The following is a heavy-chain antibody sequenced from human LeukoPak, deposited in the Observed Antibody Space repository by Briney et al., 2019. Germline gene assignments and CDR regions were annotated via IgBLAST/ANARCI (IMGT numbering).Heavy chain of an antibody. D-gene: IGHD6-13*01. CDR1: GGTFSSYA. CDR2: IIPIFGTA. J-gene: IGHJ6*02. CDR3: ARDQWGWAAAGNYYYYGMDV. V-gene: IGHV1-69*13. Sequence: SVKVSCKASGGTFSSYAISWVRQAPGQGLEWMGGIIPIFGTANYAQKFQGRVTITADESTSTAYMELSSLRSEDTAVYYCARDQWGWAAAGNYYYYGMDVWGQGTTVTVSS.